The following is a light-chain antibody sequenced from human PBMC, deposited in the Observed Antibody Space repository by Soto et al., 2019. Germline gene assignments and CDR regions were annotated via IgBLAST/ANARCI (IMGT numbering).Light chain of an antibody. Sequence: QSVLTQPPSASGTPGQRVTISCSGSSSNIGSNTVSWYQQLPGTAPKLLIHSNNQRPSGVPDRFSGSQSGTSASLAISGLQSEDEADYYCAAWDVSLNGRVFGGGTK. CDR2: SNN. CDR3: AAWDVSLNGRV. V-gene: IGLV1-44*01. J-gene: IGLJ3*02. CDR1: SSNIGSNT.